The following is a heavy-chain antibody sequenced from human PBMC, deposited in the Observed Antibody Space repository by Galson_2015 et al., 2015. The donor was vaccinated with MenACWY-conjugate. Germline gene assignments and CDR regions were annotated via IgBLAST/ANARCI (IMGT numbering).Heavy chain of an antibody. Sequence: LRLSCAGSGFTFSNYWMSWVRQAPGKGLEWVANIKQDGSEKYYVDSVKGRFTISRDNAKISLYLQMNSLRAEDTAVYYCARKIKAVAGENYYYYGMDVWGRGTTVTVSS. J-gene: IGHJ6*02. CDR3: ARKIKAVAGENYYYYGMDV. CDR1: GFTFSNYW. V-gene: IGHV3-7*03. CDR2: IKQDGSEK. D-gene: IGHD6-19*01.